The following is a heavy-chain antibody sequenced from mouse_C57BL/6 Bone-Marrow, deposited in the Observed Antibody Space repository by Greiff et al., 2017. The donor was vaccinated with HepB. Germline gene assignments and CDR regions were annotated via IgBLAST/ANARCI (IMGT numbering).Heavy chain of an antibody. CDR3: VRIYYGHLMDY. Sequence: EVKLMESGGGLVQPKGSLKLSCAASGFSFNTYAMNWVRQAPGKGLEWVARIRSKSNNYATYYADSVKDRFTISRDDSESMLYLQMNNLKTEDTAMYYCVRIYYGHLMDYWGQGTSVTVSS. CDR1: GFSFNTYA. D-gene: IGHD2-1*01. CDR2: IRSKSNNYAT. V-gene: IGHV10-1*01. J-gene: IGHJ4*01.